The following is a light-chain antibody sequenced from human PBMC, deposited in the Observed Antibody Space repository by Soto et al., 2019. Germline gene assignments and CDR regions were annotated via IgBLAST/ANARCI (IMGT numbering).Light chain of an antibody. J-gene: IGKJ3*01. V-gene: IGKV3-20*01. CDR3: QQYGGLPFT. CDR2: GPS. Sequence: EIVLTQSPDTLSLSPGERATLSCGASQNVYIKSLAWYQQKAGQPPRLLIYGPSTRATDVPDRFSGSGSGTDFVLTISRLDPEDCGMYYCQQYGGLPFTFGPGTRVDIK. CDR1: QNVYIKS.